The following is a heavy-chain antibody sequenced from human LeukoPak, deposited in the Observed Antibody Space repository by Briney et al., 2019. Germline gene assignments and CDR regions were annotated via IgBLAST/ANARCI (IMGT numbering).Heavy chain of an antibody. Sequence: RSLRLSCAAPGFTXSSYGMHWVRQAPGKGLEWVAVIWYDGSNKYYADSVKGRFTISRDNSKNTLYLQMNSLRAEDTAVYYCARDHSSGWYSDYFDYWGQGTLVTVSS. CDR2: IWYDGSNK. J-gene: IGHJ4*02. D-gene: IGHD6-19*01. CDR3: ARDHSSGWYSDYFDY. CDR1: GFTXSSYG. V-gene: IGHV3-33*01.